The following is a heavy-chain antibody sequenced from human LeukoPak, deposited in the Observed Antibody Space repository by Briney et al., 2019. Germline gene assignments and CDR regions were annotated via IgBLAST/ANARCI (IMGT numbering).Heavy chain of an antibody. Sequence: PSETLSLTCAVYGGSFSGYYWSWIRQPPGKGLEWIGEINHSGSTNYNPSLKSRVTISVDTSKNQFSLKLSSVTAADTAVYYCARACYDSSGFDAFVIWGQGTMVTVSS. V-gene: IGHV4-34*01. CDR3: ARACYDSSGFDAFVI. CDR2: INHSGST. D-gene: IGHD3-22*01. CDR1: GGSFSGYY. J-gene: IGHJ3*02.